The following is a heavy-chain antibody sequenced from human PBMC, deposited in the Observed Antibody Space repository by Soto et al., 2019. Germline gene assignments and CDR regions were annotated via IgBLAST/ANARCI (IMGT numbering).Heavy chain of an antibody. CDR1: GFTFSSYA. J-gene: IGHJ6*02. CDR3: AKDRLHYDFWSGYPLDYYYYGMDV. V-gene: IGHV3-23*01. Sequence: GGSLRLSCAAPGFTFSSYAMSWVRQVPGKGLEWVSAISGSGGSTYYADSVKGRFTISRDNSKNTLYLQMNSLRAEDTAVYYCAKDRLHYDFWSGYPLDYYYYGMDVWGQGTTVTVSS. CDR2: ISGSGGST. D-gene: IGHD3-3*01.